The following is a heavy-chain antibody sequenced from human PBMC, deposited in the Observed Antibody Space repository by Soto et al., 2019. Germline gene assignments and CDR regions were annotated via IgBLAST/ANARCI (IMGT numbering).Heavy chain of an antibody. CDR2: IYYSGNT. J-gene: IGHJ6*02. Sequence: PSETLSLTCSVSGGSISSGYYYWSWIRQPPGKGLEWIGNIYYSGNTYYNPSLKSRLIISIDTYKNQFSLKVGSVTAADTAVYYCATFSLYGMDVGGPGT. CDR3: ATFSLYGMDV. V-gene: IGHV4-30-4*01. CDR1: GGSISSGYYY. D-gene: IGHD3-3*01.